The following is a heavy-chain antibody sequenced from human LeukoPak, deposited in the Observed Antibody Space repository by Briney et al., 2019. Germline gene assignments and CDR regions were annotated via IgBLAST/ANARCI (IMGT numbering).Heavy chain of an antibody. Sequence: GGSLRLSCAASGFTFSSYAMSWVRQAPGKGLEWVSSISGSGGSTYYADSVKGRFTISRGNSKNTLYLQMNSPRAEDTAVYYCAKDPQQWLVQGFDPWGQGTLVTVSS. D-gene: IGHD6-19*01. CDR1: GFTFSSYA. V-gene: IGHV3-23*01. CDR3: AKDPQQWLVQGFDP. CDR2: ISGSGGST. J-gene: IGHJ5*02.